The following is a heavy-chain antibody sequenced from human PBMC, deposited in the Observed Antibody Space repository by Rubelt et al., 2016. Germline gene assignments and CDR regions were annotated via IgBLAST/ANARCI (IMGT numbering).Heavy chain of an antibody. J-gene: IGHJ4*02. V-gene: IGHV3-74*02. CDR3: ARGSYYFDY. D-gene: IGHD2-21*01. CDR1: GFTVISNY. Sequence: EVQLVESGGGLIQPGGSLRLSCAASGFTVISNYMSWVRQAPGKGLEWVSRINSDGSSTSYVDSVKGRFTISRDNAKNTLYLQMNSRRDEDTAVYYCARGSYYFDYWGQGTLVTVSS. CDR2: INSDGSST.